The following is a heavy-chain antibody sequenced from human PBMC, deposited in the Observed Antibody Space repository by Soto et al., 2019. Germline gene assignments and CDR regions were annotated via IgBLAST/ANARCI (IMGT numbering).Heavy chain of an antibody. V-gene: IGHV3-48*02. CDR1: GFTFSSYS. Sequence: EVQLVESGGGLVQPGGSLRLSCAASGFTFSSYSMNWVRQAPGKGLEWVSYISSSSSTIYYADSVKGRFTISRDNAKTSRYPQMNSLRDEDTAVYYCARDGGSLGYWGQGTLVTVSS. CDR3: ARDGGSLGY. J-gene: IGHJ4*02. CDR2: ISSSSSTI. D-gene: IGHD1-26*01.